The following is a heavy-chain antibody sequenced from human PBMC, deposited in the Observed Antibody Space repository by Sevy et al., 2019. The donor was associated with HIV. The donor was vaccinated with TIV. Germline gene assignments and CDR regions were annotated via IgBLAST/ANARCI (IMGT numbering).Heavy chain of an antibody. J-gene: IGHJ4*02. D-gene: IGHD1-7*01. Sequence: GGSLRLSCAASGFTFNSYSINWVRQAPGKGLEWVSYISGLSNYIYYADSLKGRFTISRDNAKDSVYLQMNSLRVEDTGVYYCARGENWNYAEYWGQGILVTVSS. V-gene: IGHV3-21*01. CDR2: ISGLSNYI. CDR3: ARGENWNYAEY. CDR1: GFTFNSYS.